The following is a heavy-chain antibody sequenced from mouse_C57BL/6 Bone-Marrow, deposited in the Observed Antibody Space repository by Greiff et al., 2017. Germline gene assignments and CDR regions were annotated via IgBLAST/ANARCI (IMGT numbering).Heavy chain of an antibody. CDR1: GYTFTSYG. V-gene: IGHV1-81*01. Sequence: QVQLQQSGAELARPGASVKLSCKASGYTFTSYGISWVKQRTGQGLEWIGEIYPRSGNTYYNEKFKGKATLTAAKSSSTAYMELRSLTSEDSAVYFCARAFGYGTWFAYWGQGTLVTVSA. J-gene: IGHJ3*01. CDR3: ARAFGYGTWFAY. D-gene: IGHD2-2*01. CDR2: IYPRSGNT.